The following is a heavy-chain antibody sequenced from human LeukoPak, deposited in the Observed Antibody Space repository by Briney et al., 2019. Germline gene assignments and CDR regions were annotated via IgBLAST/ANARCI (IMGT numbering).Heavy chain of an antibody. J-gene: IGHJ6*03. D-gene: IGHD3-3*01. CDR3: ARAYYDFWSGYSQDSYYYYYYMDV. CDR1: GGSISSHY. CDR2: IYYSGST. V-gene: IGHV4-59*11. Sequence: SETLSLTCTVSGGSISSHYWSWIRQPPGKGLEWIGYIYYSGSTNYNPSPKSRVTISVDTSKNQFSLKLSSVTAADTAVYYCARAYYDFWSGYSQDSYYYYYYMDVWGKGTTVTVSS.